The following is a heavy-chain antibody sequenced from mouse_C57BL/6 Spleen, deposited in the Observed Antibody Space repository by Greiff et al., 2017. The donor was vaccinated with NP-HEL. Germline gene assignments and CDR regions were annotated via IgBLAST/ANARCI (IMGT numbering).Heavy chain of an antibody. CDR3: ARGITTVGYFDV. V-gene: IGHV5-17*01. CDR2: ISSGSSTI. Sequence: VQLQQSGGGLVKPGGSLKLSCAASGFTFSDYGMHWVRQAPEKGLEWVAYISSGSSTIYYADTVKGRFTISRDNAKNTLFLQMTSLRSEDTAMYYCARGITTVGYFDVWGTGTTVTVSS. J-gene: IGHJ1*03. D-gene: IGHD1-1*01. CDR1: GFTFSDYG.